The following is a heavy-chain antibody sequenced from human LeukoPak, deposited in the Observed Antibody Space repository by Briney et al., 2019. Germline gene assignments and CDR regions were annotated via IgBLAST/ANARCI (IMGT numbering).Heavy chain of an antibody. CDR1: GGSISSGDYY. V-gene: IGHV4-30-4*01. J-gene: IGHJ6*02. CDR2: IYYSEST. Sequence: PSETLSLTCTVSGGSISSGDYYWSWIRQPPGKGLEWIGYIYYSESTYYNPSLKSRVTISVDTSKNQFSLKLSSVTAADTAVYYCARASFIAARPGRGMDVWGQGTTVTVSS. CDR3: ARASFIAARPGRGMDV. D-gene: IGHD6-6*01.